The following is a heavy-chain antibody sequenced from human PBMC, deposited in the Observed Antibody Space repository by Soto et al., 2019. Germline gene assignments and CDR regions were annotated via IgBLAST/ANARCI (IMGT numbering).Heavy chain of an antibody. CDR2: IYYSGST. CDR1: GGSISSSSYY. CDR3: ARHASSTVTRFGY. V-gene: IGHV4-39*01. J-gene: IGHJ4*02. Sequence: SETLSLTCTVSGGSISSSSYYWGWIRQPPGKGLEWIGSIYYSGSTYYNPSLKSRVTISVDTSKNQFSLKLSSVTAADTAVYYCARHASSTVTRFGYWGQGTLVTVSS. D-gene: IGHD4-17*01.